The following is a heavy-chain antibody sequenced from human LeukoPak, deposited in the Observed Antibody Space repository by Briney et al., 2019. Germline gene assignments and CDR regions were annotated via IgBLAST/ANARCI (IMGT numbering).Heavy chain of an antibody. CDR3: ARGLRQYVPAAGF. J-gene: IGHJ4*02. V-gene: IGHV4-34*01. D-gene: IGHD6-13*01. CDR2: IHHSGGT. CDR1: GGSFSAYH. Sequence: SETLSLTCAVYGGSFSAYHSIWIRQPPGKGLEWIGEIHHSGGTNYNPSLKSRLTISVDTSKNQFSLKLTSVTAADTAVYYCARGLRQYVPAAGFWGQGTLVTVSS.